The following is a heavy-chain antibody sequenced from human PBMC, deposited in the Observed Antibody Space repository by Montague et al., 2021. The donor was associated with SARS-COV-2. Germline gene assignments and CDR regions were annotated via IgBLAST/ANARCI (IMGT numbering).Heavy chain of an antibody. CDR2: IHHTGIT. J-gene: IGHJ6*02. CDR1: GASVTSINW. V-gene: IGHV4-4*02. Sequence: SETLSLTCAVSGASVTSINWWSWVRQPPGRGLEWIAEIHHTGITNFNPSLRSRVTISIDTSKNQFSLKLSSVTAADTAVYYCARWGEYYDSPYYYYAMDVWGQGTTVTVSS. CDR3: ARWGEYYDSPYYYYAMDV. D-gene: IGHD3-3*01.